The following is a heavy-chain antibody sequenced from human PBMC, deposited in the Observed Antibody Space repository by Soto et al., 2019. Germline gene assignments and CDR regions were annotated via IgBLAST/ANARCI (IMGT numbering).Heavy chain of an antibody. CDR1: GHRRPRDKW. CDR2: IHPSGRT. Sequence: SDTLSLNRAVIGHRRPRDKWCTWVRQTPGQGLEWVGEIHPSGRTNYNPSLKSRVTMSVDKSNNQFSLHLRSVTAADTAVYYCARGGDWSFDYWGQGTLVTVS. D-gene: IGHD2-21*02. V-gene: IGHV4-4*02. J-gene: IGHJ4*02. CDR3: ARGGDWSFDY.